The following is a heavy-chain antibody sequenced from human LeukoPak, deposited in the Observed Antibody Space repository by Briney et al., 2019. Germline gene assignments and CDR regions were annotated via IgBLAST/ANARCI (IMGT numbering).Heavy chain of an antibody. Sequence: PSETLSLTCTVSGDSISSYYWSWIRQPAGKGLQWIGRIYTSGGTNYNPSLKSRVTMSVDTSKNQLSLKLSSVTAADTAVYYCARVPSGYDFWSGYQPYNWFDPWGQGTLVTVSS. CDR3: ARVPSGYDFWSGYQPYNWFDP. J-gene: IGHJ5*02. CDR1: GDSISSYY. CDR2: IYTSGGT. V-gene: IGHV4-4*07. D-gene: IGHD3-3*01.